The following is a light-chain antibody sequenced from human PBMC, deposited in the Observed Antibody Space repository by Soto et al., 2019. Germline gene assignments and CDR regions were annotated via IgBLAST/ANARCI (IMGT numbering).Light chain of an antibody. Sequence: EIVLTQSPGTLSLSPGERGTLSCRASQSVSSSYLAWYQQKPGQAPRLLIYGASSRATGIPDRFRGSGSGTDFTLTISRLEPEDFAVYYCQQYGNSPRTFGQGTRLEIK. CDR3: QQYGNSPRT. J-gene: IGKJ5*01. V-gene: IGKV3-20*01. CDR2: GAS. CDR1: QSVSSSY.